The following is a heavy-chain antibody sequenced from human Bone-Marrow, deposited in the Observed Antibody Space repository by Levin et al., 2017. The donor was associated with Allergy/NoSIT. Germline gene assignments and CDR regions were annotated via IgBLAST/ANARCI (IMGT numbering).Heavy chain of an antibody. V-gene: IGHV3-11*01. D-gene: IGHD3-22*01. Sequence: PGGSLRLSCAASGFTFSDYSISWIRQAPGKGLEWVSYISNSGNTIYYADSVKGRFIISRDNAKSSLFLQMNSLRVEDTTVYYCHAFYDSTAYYYYGIDVWGQGTTVTVSS. J-gene: IGHJ6*02. CDR1: GFTFSDYS. CDR2: ISNSGNTI. CDR3: HAFYDSTAYYYYGIDV.